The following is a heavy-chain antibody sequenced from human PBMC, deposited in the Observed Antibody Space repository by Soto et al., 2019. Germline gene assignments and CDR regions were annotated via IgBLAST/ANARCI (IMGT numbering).Heavy chain of an antibody. CDR1: GFTSSNYA. CDR2: ISGVGGST. D-gene: IGHD3-3*01. V-gene: IGHV3-23*01. J-gene: IGHJ5*02. Sequence: GRCRRLSCALAGFTSSNYAISWVSQAPGQWLGWISTISGVGGSTYYADSVNGRFTISRGTSENTLYLRMNRLRAEDTAVYYCAKGQSTYYDFWSRYYDWFDPWGQGTMVTVSS. CDR3: AKGQSTYYDFWSRYYDWFDP.